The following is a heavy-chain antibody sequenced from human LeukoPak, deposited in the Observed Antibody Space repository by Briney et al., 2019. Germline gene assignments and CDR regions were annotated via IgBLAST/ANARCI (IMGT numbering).Heavy chain of an antibody. J-gene: IGHJ4*02. V-gene: IGHV1-2*02. CDR2: INPNSGGT. Sequence: ASVKVSCKASGYTFTGYYMHWVRQAPGQGLEWMGWINPNSGGTNYAQKFQGRVTMTRDTSISTAYTELSRLRSDDTAVYYCAIDGGLLWFGNIDYWGQGTLVTVSS. CDR3: AIDGGLLWFGNIDY. D-gene: IGHD3-10*01. CDR1: GYTFTGYY.